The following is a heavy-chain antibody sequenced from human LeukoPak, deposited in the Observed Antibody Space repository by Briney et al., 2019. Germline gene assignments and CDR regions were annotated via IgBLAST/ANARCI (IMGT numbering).Heavy chain of an antibody. J-gene: IGHJ6*03. D-gene: IGHD2-2*01. CDR1: GGSISSSSYY. CDR2: INHSGST. Sequence: PSETLSLTCTVSGGSISSSSYYWGWIRQPPGKGLEWIGEINHSGSTNYNPSLKSRVTISVDTSKNQFSLKLSSVTAADTAVYYCARHFGYQLPGRHYYYYYMDVWGKGTTVTISS. CDR3: ARHFGYQLPGRHYYYYYMDV. V-gene: IGHV4-39*01.